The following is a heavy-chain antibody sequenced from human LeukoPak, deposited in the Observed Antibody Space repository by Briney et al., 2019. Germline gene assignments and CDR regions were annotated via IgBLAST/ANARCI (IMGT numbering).Heavy chain of an antibody. D-gene: IGHD3-22*01. V-gene: IGHV3-7*03. J-gene: IGHJ1*01. CDR3: AKDRRGNYYDSSAWHFQH. Sequence: GGSLRLSCAASGFTFSSYWMSWVRQAPGKGLEWVANIKEDGSEKYYVDSVKGRFTIFRDNAKNSLYLQMNSLRAEDTAVYYCAKDRRGNYYDSSAWHFQHWGQGTLVTVSS. CDR1: GFTFSSYW. CDR2: IKEDGSEK.